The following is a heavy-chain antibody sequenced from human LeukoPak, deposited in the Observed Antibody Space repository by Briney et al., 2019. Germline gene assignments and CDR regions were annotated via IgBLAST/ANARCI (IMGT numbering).Heavy chain of an antibody. Sequence: GASVKVSCKTSGYTFTIYGISWVRQAPGQGLEWMGLISAYGNTNYAQNLQGRATMTTDTSTSTAYMELRSLRSDDTAVYYCAREGYGGNSVRYWGQGTLVTVSS. CDR1: GYTFTIYG. CDR2: ISAYGNT. D-gene: IGHD4-23*01. CDR3: AREGYGGNSVRY. V-gene: IGHV1-18*01. J-gene: IGHJ4*02.